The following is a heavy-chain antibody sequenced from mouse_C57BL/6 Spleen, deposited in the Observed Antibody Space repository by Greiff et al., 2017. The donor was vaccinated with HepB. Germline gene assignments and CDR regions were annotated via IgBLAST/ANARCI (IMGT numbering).Heavy chain of an antibody. V-gene: IGHV1-15*01. Sequence: QIQLQQSGAELVRPGASVTLSCKASGYTFTDYEMHWVKQTPVHGLEWIGAIDPETGGTAYNQKFKGKAILTADKSSSTAYMELRSLTSEDSAVYYCTRLENGKGYWGQGTTLTVSS. CDR2: IDPETGGT. J-gene: IGHJ2*01. CDR3: TRLENGKGY. D-gene: IGHD4-1*01. CDR1: GYTFTDYE.